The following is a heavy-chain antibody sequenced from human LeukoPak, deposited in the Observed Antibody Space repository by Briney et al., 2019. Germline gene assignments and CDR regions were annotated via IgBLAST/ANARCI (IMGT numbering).Heavy chain of an antibody. CDR1: GGSISSGSYY. J-gene: IGHJ5*02. V-gene: IGHV4-61*02. D-gene: IGHD6-19*01. CDR3: ARGKWPYSSGWYAGHNWFDP. Sequence: SQTLSLTCTVSGGSISSGSYYWSWIRQPAGKGLEWIGRIYTSGSTNYNPSLKSRVTISVDTSKNQFSLKLSSVTAADTAVYYCARGKWPYSSGWYAGHNWFDPWGQGTLVTVSS. CDR2: IYTSGST.